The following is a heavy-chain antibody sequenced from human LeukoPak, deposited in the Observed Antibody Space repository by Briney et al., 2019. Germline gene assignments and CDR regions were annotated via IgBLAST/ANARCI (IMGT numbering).Heavy chain of an antibody. V-gene: IGHV1-18*01. CDR3: ARTGRYCSSTSCSHGEYFDY. J-gene: IGHJ4*02. D-gene: IGHD2-2*01. CDR1: GYTFTSYG. CDR2: ISAYNGNT. Sequence: GASVKVSCKASGYTFTSYGISWVRQAPGQGLEWMGWISAYNGNTNCAQKLQGRVTMTTDTSTSTAYMELRSLRSDDTAVYYCARTGRYCSSTSCSHGEYFDYWGQGTLVTVSS.